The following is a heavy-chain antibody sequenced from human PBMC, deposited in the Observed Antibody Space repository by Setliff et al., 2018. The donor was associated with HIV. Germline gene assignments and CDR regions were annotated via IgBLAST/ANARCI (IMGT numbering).Heavy chain of an antibody. J-gene: IGHJ5*02. CDR3: ATDLKGSQSYYYGSGSYSGFDP. D-gene: IGHD3-10*01. V-gene: IGHV1-24*01. CDR1: GYTLTELS. CDR2: FDPEDGET. Sequence: ASVKVSCKVSGYTLTELSMHWVRQAPGKGLEWMGGFDPEDGETIYAQKFQGRVTMTEDTSTDTAYMELSSLRSEDTAVYYCATDLKGSQSYYYGSGSYSGFDPWGQGTLVTVLL.